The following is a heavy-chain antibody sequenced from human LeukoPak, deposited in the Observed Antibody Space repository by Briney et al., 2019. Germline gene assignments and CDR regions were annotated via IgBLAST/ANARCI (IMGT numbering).Heavy chain of an antibody. CDR2: IYHSGST. CDR1: GGSISSSNW. J-gene: IGHJ4*02. D-gene: IGHD3-10*01. V-gene: IGHV4-4*02. Sequence: PSETLSLTCAVSGGSISSSNWWSWVRQPPGKGLEWIGEIYHSGSTNYNPSLKSRVTISVDKSKNQFSLKLSSVTAADTAVYYCARDSVLLWFGERGGYFDCWGQGTLVTVSS. CDR3: ARDSVLLWFGERGGYFDC.